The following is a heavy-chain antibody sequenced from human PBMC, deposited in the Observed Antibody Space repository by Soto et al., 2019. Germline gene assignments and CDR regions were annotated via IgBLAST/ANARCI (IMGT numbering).Heavy chain of an antibody. CDR2: IWYDGSNK. J-gene: IGHJ3*02. CDR3: ARDWGSGAFDI. D-gene: IGHD3-10*01. CDR1: GFTFSSYG. Sequence: QVQLVESGGGVVQPGRSLRLSCAASGFTFSSYGMHWVRQAPGEGLEWVAVIWYDGSNKYYADSVKGRFTISRDNSKNTLYLQMNSLRAEDTAVYYCARDWGSGAFDIWGQGTMVTVSS. V-gene: IGHV3-33*01.